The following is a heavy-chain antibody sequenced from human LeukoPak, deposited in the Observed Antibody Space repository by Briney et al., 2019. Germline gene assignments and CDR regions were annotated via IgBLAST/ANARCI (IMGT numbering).Heavy chain of an antibody. J-gene: IGHJ4*02. D-gene: IGHD4-17*01. Sequence: PGGSLRLSCAASGFTFRIYSMNWVRQAPGKGLEWVSSIRSSSSYIYYADSVKGRFTVSKDNAKNSLYLQMNSLRTEDTVVYYCARVMNDYGDYVFDYWGQGTLVTVSS. V-gene: IGHV3-21*01. CDR2: IRSSSSYI. CDR3: ARVMNDYGDYVFDY. CDR1: GFTFRIYS.